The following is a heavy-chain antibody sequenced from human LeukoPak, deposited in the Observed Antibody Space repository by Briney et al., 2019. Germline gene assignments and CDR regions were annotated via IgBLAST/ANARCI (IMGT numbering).Heavy chain of an antibody. D-gene: IGHD1-14*01. CDR2: ISYDGSNK. J-gene: IGHJ4*02. Sequence: GGSLRLSCAASGFTFSSYAMHWVRQAPGKGLEWVAVISYDGSNKYYADSVKGRFTISRDNSKNTLYLQMNSLRAEDTAVYYCARDFESTTYFKYYFDYWGQGTLVTVSS. V-gene: IGHV3-30-3*01. CDR1: GFTFSSYA. CDR3: ARDFESTTYFKYYFDY.